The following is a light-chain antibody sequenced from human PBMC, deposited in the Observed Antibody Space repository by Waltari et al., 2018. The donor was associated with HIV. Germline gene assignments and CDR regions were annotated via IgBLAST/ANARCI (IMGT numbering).Light chain of an antibody. Sequence: DIQLTQSPSFLSASVGDRVTITCRASQGISRHLAWYQQKPGKAPILLIYGASTLESGVPSRFRGSRSGTQFTLTISSLQPEDFATYYCQQFNSYPVTFGGGTKVEIK. CDR1: QGISRH. V-gene: IGKV1-9*01. J-gene: IGKJ4*01. CDR3: QQFNSYPVT. CDR2: GAS.